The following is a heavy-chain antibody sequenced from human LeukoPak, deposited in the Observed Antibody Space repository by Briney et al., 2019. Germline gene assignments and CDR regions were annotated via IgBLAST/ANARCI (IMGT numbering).Heavy chain of an antibody. Sequence: ASVNVSCKASGYTFTSYDINWVRQAPGQGLEWMGWMNPNSGNTGYAQKFQGRVTMTRNTSISTAYMELSSLRSEDTAVYYCARSFYGGSSFDYWGQGTLVTVSS. CDR1: GYTFTSYD. CDR3: ARSFYGGSSFDY. J-gene: IGHJ4*02. D-gene: IGHD4-23*01. CDR2: MNPNSGNT. V-gene: IGHV1-8*01.